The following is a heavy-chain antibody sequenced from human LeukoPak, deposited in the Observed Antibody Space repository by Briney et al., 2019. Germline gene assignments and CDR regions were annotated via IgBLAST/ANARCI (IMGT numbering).Heavy chain of an antibody. CDR3: AKDDLDQQQLVPRFDY. Sequence: GGSLRLSCAASGFTFKTYWMHWVRQAPGKGLEWVAVISYDGSNKYYADSVKGRFTISRDNSKNTLYLQMNSLRAEDTAVYYCAKDDLDQQQLVPRFDYWGQGTLVTVSS. V-gene: IGHV3-30*18. D-gene: IGHD6-13*01. J-gene: IGHJ4*02. CDR2: ISYDGSNK. CDR1: GFTFKTYW.